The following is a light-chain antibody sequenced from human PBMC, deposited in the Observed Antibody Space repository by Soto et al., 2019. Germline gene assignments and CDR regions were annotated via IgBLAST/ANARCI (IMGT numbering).Light chain of an antibody. J-gene: IGKJ4*02. Sequence: IQMTQSHPSLSASVGDRFTVPCRAIQDIRNDSVLCPQKPGKGPKLLIYAASSLESRVPPTCSSSGSGTHFSLTISRCLHADDAARYCRQSSSSRPRTLGGGTKVDI. CDR1: QDIRND. V-gene: IGKV1-39*01. CDR2: AAS. CDR3: RQSSSSRPRT.